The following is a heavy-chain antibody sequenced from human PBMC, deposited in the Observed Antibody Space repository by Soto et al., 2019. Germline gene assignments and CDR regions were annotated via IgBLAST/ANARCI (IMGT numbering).Heavy chain of an antibody. V-gene: IGHV4-61*01. D-gene: IGHD3-16*01. CDR2: IYYSGST. J-gene: IGHJ5*02. CDR1: DGYIRNRSYC. Sequence: SQPHSHSRTVSDGYIRNRSYCRSFNRQPPGKGLEWIGYIYYSGSTNYNPSLKSRVTISVDTSKNQFSLKLSSVTAADTAVYYCARFVGRGGLFGPWGQGTLVTVSS. CDR3: ARFVGRGGLFGP.